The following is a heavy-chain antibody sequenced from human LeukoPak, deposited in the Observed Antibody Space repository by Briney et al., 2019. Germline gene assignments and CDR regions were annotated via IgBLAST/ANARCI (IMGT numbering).Heavy chain of an antibody. Sequence: SETLSLTCTVSGGSISSYYWSWIRQPAGKGLEWIGRIYTSGSTNYNPSLKSRVTMSVDTSKNQFSLKLSSVTAAGTAVYYCAREPRNSRDDAFDIWGQGTMVTVSS. CDR2: IYTSGST. V-gene: IGHV4-4*07. CDR3: AREPRNSRDDAFDI. D-gene: IGHD2/OR15-2a*01. CDR1: GGSISSYY. J-gene: IGHJ3*02.